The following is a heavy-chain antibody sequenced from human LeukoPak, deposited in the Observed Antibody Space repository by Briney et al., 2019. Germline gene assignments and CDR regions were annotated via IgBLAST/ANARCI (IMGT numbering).Heavy chain of an antibody. CDR3: ARDSLWLLLRDDYYGMDV. D-gene: IGHD3-22*01. V-gene: IGHV3-33*01. Sequence: GGSLRLSCEASGFTFSSYGMHWVRQAPGKGLEWVAVIWYDGSNKYYADSVKGRFTISRDNSKNTLYLQMNSLRAEDTAVYYCARDSLWLLLRDDYYGMDVWGQGTTVTVSS. CDR2: IWYDGSNK. CDR1: GFTFSSYG. J-gene: IGHJ6*02.